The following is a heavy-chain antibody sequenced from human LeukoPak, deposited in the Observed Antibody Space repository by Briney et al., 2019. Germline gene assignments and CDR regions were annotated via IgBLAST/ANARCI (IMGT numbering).Heavy chain of an antibody. J-gene: IGHJ4*02. Sequence: SETLSLTCTVSGGSISSYYWSWIRQPPGKGLEWIGCIYYSGSTNYNPSLKSRVTISVDTSKNQFSLKLSSVTAADTAVYYCARGGRWLFFDYWGQGTLVTVSS. CDR1: GGSISSYY. V-gene: IGHV4-59*01. CDR3: ARGGRWLFFDY. D-gene: IGHD3-22*01. CDR2: IYYSGST.